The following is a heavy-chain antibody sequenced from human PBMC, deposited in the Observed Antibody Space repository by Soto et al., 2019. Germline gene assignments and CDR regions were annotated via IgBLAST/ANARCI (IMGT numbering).Heavy chain of an antibody. CDR2: IKSKTDGGTT. CDR3: TTAEWLVLGDAFDI. Sequence: GGSLRLSCAASGFTFSNAWMSWVRQAPGKGLEWVGRIKSKTDGGTTDYAAPVKGRFTISRDDSKNTLYLQMNSLKTEDTAVYYCTTAEWLVLGDAFDIWGQGTMVTVSS. V-gene: IGHV3-15*01. CDR1: GFTFSNAW. J-gene: IGHJ3*02. D-gene: IGHD6-19*01.